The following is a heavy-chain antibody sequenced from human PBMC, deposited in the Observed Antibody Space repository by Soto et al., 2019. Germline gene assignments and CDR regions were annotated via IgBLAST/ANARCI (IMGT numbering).Heavy chain of an antibody. CDR1: GGSISSGGYS. Sequence: LSLTCAVSGGSISSGGYSWSWIRQPPGKGLEWIGYIYHSGSTYYNPSLKSRVTISVDRSRNQFSLKLSSVTAADTAVYYCARDRVKRGMDVWGKGTTVTVSS. J-gene: IGHJ6*04. D-gene: IGHD3-10*01. CDR3: ARDRVKRGMDV. V-gene: IGHV4-30-2*01. CDR2: IYHSGST.